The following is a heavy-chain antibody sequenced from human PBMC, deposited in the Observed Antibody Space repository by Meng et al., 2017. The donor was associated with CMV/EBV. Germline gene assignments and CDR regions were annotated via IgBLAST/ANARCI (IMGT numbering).Heavy chain of an antibody. J-gene: IGHJ5*01. Sequence: SVKVSCKASGGTFSSYAISWVRQAPGQGREWMGGIIPIFGTANYAQKFQGRVTITTDESTSTAYMELSSLRSDDTAVYYCSRGNDYSLNGWFGYWGQGTLVTVSS. CDR3: SRGNDYSLNGWFGY. V-gene: IGHV1-69*05. CDR1: GGTFSSYA. D-gene: IGHD4-11*01. CDR2: IIPIFGTA.